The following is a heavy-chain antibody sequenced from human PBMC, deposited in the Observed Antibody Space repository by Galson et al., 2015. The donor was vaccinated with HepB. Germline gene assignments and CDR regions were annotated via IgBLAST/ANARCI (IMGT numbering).Heavy chain of an antibody. CDR1: SISSYY. Sequence: SISSYYWSWIRQPPGKGLEWIGYIYYSGSTNYNPSLKSRVTISVDTSKNQFSLKLSSVTAADTAVYYCARGLDYYGSGSYWEYFDYWGQGTLVTVSS. J-gene: IGHJ4*02. V-gene: IGHV4-59*01. D-gene: IGHD3-10*01. CDR3: ARGLDYYGSGSYWEYFDY. CDR2: IYYSGST.